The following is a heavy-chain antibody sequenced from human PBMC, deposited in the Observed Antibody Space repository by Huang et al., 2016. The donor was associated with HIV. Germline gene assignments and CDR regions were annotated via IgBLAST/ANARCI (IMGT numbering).Heavy chain of an antibody. CDR1: GGSIRSDNYY. V-gene: IGHV4-39*01. CDR2: IYYSGST. CDR3: ARLPGSITMIRGVITDPY. J-gene: IGHJ4*02. D-gene: IGHD3-10*01. Sequence: QLQLQESGPGLAKPSETLSLTCTVSGGSIRSDNYYWGWIRQPPGKGLEWIGSIYYSGSTYYNPSLKSRVTITVDTSKNQFSLKMRSVTAADTAVYYCARLPGSITMIRGVITDPYWGQGTLVTVSS.